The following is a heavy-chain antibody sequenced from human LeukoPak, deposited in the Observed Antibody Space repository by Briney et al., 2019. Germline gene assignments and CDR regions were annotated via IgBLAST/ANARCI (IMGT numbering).Heavy chain of an antibody. CDR2: IISRGDTT. J-gene: IGHJ4*02. D-gene: IGHD2-8*02. CDR3: ARGRGYCTGASCDIDY. V-gene: IGHV3-48*04. CDR1: GFTFNRWS. Sequence: PGGSLRLSCAASGFTFNRWSMNWVRQAPGKGLEWVSNIISRGDTTHYADSVKGRFSISRDNAKNSVFLQLNSLRAEDTAVYYRARGRGYCTGASCDIDYWGQGTLVTVSS.